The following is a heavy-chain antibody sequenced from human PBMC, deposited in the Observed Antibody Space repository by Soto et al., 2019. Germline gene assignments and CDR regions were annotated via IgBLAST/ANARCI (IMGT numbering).Heavy chain of an antibody. CDR2: IYYSGNT. V-gene: IGHV4-39*01. Sequence: SETLSLTCSVSGGSIITSSYYWGWIRQPPGKGLEWIGSIYYSGNTYCSPSLKSRVTISVDTSKNQFSLKLSSVTAADTAVYYCAGGRVDVSSTDYWGQGTLVTVSS. J-gene: IGHJ4*02. CDR3: AGGRVDVSSTDY. D-gene: IGHD3-16*02. CDR1: GGSIITSSYY.